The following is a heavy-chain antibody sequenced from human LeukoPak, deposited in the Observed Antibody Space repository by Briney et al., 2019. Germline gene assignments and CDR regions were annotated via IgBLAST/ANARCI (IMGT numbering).Heavy chain of an antibody. V-gene: IGHV5-51*01. CDR3: ARRLFAGNSGEFDS. J-gene: IGHJ4*01. Sequence: GESLTISCQTSGFTFTSYWIGWVRQMPGKGLEWMGIIYPGDSDTKYSPSLQCQVTISADTSISTAYLQWSSLKASDTAMYYCARRLFAGNSGEFDSWGHGTLVTVSS. CDR1: GFTFTSYW. D-gene: IGHD4-23*01. CDR2: IYPGDSDT.